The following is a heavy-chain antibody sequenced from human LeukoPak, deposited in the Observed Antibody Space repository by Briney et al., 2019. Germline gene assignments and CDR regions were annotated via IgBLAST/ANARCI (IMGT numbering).Heavy chain of an antibody. V-gene: IGHV3-64*02. CDR2: ISPDGTNI. CDR1: GFIFSGYA. CDR3: ARGDQHTIFGVGKSLYNWFDP. J-gene: IGHJ5*02. Sequence: GGSLRLSCVASGFIFSGYAMQWVRQAPGKRLEYVSGISPDGTNIFYADSVKGRFTMSRDNSRDMIYLQMGSLRAEDTAVYYCARGDQHTIFGVGKSLYNWFDPWGQGTLVTVPS. D-gene: IGHD3-3*01.